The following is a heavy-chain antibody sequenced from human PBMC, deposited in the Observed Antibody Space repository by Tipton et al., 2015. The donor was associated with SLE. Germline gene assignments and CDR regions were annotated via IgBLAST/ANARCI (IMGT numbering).Heavy chain of an antibody. Sequence: SLRLSCEASGFNLDDYAMHWVRQAPGKGLEWVALISWDGGSTHYTDSVKGRFTISRDISKKSLYLQMNSLRGEDSALYYCGKGNNYGHLPSGVDVWGQGTTVTVSS. V-gene: IGHV3-43D*04. CDR3: GKGNNYGHLPSGVDV. J-gene: IGHJ6*02. CDR2: ISWDGGST. CDR1: GFNLDDYA. D-gene: IGHD5-18*01.